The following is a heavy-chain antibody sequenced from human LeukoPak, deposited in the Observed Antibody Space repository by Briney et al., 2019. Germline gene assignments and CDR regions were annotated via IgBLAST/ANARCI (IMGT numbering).Heavy chain of an antibody. J-gene: IGHJ4*02. D-gene: IGHD3-16*02. CDR3: ARENGEWGRYRPFDY. Sequence: SETLSLTCTVSGGSISSGSYYWSWIRQPAGKGLEWIGRIYTSGSTNYNPSLKSRVTISVDTSKNQFSLKLSSVTAADTAVYYCARENGEWGRYRPFDYWGQGTLVTVSS. V-gene: IGHV4-61*02. CDR1: GGSISSGSYY. CDR2: IYTSGST.